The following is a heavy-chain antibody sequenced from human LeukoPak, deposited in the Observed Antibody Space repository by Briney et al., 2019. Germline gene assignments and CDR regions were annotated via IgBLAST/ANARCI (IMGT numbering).Heavy chain of an antibody. V-gene: IGHV6-1*01. CDR3: ARDKGNCSSTSCYVIYYYGMDV. J-gene: IGHJ6*02. CDR2: TYYRSKWYN. D-gene: IGHD2-2*01. CDR1: GDSVSSNSAA. Sequence: SQTLSLTCAISGDSVSSNSAAWNWIRQSPSRGLEWLGRTYYRSKWYNDYAVSVKSRITINPDTSKNQSSLQLNSVTPEDTAVYYCARDKGNCSSTSCYVIYYYGMDVWGQGTTVTVSS.